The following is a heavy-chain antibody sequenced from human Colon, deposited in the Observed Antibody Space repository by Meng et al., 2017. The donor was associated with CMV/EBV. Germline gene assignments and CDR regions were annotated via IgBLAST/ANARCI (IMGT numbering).Heavy chain of an antibody. CDR2: ISGSGYST. CDR3: AADTSAY. V-gene: IGHV3-23*01. CDR1: GFTFNRNS. Sequence: GGSLRLSCAASGFTFNRNSMSWVRQAPGKGLEWVSGISGSGYSTYSADSVKGRFTISRDNSKNTLYLQMNSLRADDTAIYYCAADTSAYWGQGTTVTVSS. J-gene: IGHJ6*02.